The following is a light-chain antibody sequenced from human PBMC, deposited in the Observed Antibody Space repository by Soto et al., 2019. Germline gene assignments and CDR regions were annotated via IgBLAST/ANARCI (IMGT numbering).Light chain of an antibody. CDR2: DAS. V-gene: IGKV3-11*01. CDR3: QQRSNWPVT. J-gene: IGKJ1*01. Sequence: EIVLTQSPATLSLSPGERATLSCRAVQSVRTYLAWYQQKPGRAPRLLIYDASSRATGIPARFSGSGSGTEFTLTISSLEPEDFAVYYWQQRSNWPVTFGQGTRVEIK. CDR1: QSVRTY.